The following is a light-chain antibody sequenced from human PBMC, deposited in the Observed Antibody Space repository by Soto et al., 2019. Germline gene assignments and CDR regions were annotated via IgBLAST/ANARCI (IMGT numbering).Light chain of an antibody. V-gene: IGKV3-15*01. CDR1: QSVSSD. CDR3: QQYCNWPPLS. J-gene: IGKJ1*01. CDR2: RAS. Sequence: EIVMTQSPVTLSVSPGERATLSCRASQSVSSDLAWYQQKPGQAPRLLIYRASTRATGIPARFSGSGSGTELTLTINRLQAEDFAVYYCQQYCNWPPLSFGQGTKVEIK.